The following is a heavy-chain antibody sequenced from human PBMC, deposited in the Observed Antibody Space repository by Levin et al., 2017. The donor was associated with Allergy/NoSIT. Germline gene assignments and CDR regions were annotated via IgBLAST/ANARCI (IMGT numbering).Heavy chain of an antibody. V-gene: IGHV3-74*01. J-gene: IGHJ4*02. D-gene: IGHD2-15*01. Sequence: GGSLRLSCAASGFTFSSYWMHWVRQAPGKGLVWVSRINSDGSSTSYADSVKGRFTISRDNAKNTLYLQMNSLRAEDTAVYYCARGSLGYCSGGSCYPTDYWGQGTLVTVSS. CDR1: GFTFSSYW. CDR3: ARGSLGYCSGGSCYPTDY. CDR2: INSDGSST.